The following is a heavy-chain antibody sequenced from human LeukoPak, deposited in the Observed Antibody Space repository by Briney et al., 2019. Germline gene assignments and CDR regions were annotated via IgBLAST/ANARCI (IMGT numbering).Heavy chain of an antibody. CDR3: ARDFVVTAMGEGGGAFDI. CDR2: ISSSSSTI. V-gene: IGHV3-48*01. J-gene: IGHJ3*02. CDR1: GFTFSSYS. Sequence: GGSLRLSCAASGFTFSSYSMNWVRQAPGKGLEWVSYISSSSSTIYYADSVKGRFTISRDNAKNSLYLQMNSLRAEDTAVYYCARDFVVTAMGEGGGAFDIWGQGTMVTVSS. D-gene: IGHD2-21*02.